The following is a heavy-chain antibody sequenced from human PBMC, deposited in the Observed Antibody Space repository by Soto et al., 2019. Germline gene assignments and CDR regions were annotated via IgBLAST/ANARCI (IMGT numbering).Heavy chain of an antibody. Sequence: QVQLQQWGAGLLKPSETLSLTCAVYGASFSGYYWTWIRQPPGKGLEWIGEINDSGYTNYNPSLESRVTLSIGSSMTQFSLTLPAVTAADTAVYYCARVVASLGPDYWGQGTLVTVSS. V-gene: IGHV4-34*01. CDR3: ARVVASLGPDY. D-gene: IGHD7-27*01. J-gene: IGHJ4*02. CDR2: INDSGYT. CDR1: GASFSGYY.